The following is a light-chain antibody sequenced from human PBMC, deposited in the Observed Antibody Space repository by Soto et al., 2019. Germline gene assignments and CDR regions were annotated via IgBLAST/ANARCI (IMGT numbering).Light chain of an antibody. Sequence: EIVMTQSPATLSVSPGERATLSCRASQSVSSNLAWYQQQPGQAPRLLIYGSSNRATGIPDRFSGSGSGTDFTLTISRLEPEDFAVYYCQQYGSSSWTFGQGTKVDIK. V-gene: IGKV3-20*01. CDR2: GSS. CDR3: QQYGSSSWT. CDR1: QSVSSN. J-gene: IGKJ1*01.